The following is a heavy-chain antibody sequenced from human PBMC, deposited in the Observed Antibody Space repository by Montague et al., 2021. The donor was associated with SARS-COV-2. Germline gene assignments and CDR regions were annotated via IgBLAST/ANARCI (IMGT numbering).Heavy chain of an antibody. V-gene: IGHV6-1*01. D-gene: IGHD1-26*01. CDR2: RCHRFKRNN. J-gene: IGHJ4*02. CDR3: ARTSASSDY. CDR1: GDSVTSNEAR. Sequence: CAISGDSVTSNEARCRSDKQTPEIQFRRHLMRCHRFKRNNDYAVSVKSRITINPDTSKNQISLQLNSVTPEDTAVYYCARTSASSDYWGQGTLVTVSS.